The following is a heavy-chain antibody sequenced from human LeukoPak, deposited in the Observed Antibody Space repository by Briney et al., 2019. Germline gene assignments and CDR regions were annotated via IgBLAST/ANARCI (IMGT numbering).Heavy chain of an antibody. D-gene: IGHD4-23*01. CDR1: GGSISSGDYY. V-gene: IGHV4-30-4*01. J-gene: IGHJ4*02. CDR2: IYYSGGT. CDR3: ARDLLNEGNHLDY. Sequence: SETLSLTCTVSGGSISSGDYYWSWIRQPPGKGLEWIGYIYYSGGTYYNPSLKSRVTISVDTSKNQFSLKLSSVTAADTAVYYCARDLLNEGNHLDYWGQGTLVTVSS.